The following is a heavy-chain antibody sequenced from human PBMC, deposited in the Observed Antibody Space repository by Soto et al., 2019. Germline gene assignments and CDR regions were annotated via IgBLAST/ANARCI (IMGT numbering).Heavy chain of an antibody. CDR1: GDSISSSVW. Sequence: LSLTCAVSGDSISSSVWWTWVRQPPGKGLEWIGEVFHTGDTYFNPSLRSRVAMSVDKSTNEFSLKVTSVTAADTATYYCARKAWVRFDYWGQGALVTVSS. V-gene: IGHV4-4*02. D-gene: IGHD7-27*01. CDR3: ARKAWVRFDY. J-gene: IGHJ4*02. CDR2: VFHTGDT.